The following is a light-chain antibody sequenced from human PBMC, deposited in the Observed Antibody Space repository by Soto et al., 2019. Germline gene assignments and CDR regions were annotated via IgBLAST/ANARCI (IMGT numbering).Light chain of an antibody. Sequence: DVAMTQSPLSLPVTLGQPASISCRFTHSLVHSDGIAYFSWFQQRPGRSPRRLIYKVSNRDSGVPARFSGSGSGTDFALKISRVEAEDVGVYYCMQGTHWPITFGQGTRLEI. CDR1: HSLVHSDGIAY. CDR3: MQGTHWPIT. V-gene: IGKV2-30*02. CDR2: KVS. J-gene: IGKJ5*01.